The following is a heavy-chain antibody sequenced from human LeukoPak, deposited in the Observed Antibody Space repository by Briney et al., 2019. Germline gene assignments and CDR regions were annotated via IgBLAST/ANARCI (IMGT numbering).Heavy chain of an antibody. CDR3: ARAYNYGQID. CDR2: INPNSGGT. V-gene: IGHV1-2*02. CDR1: GYTFTGCY. Sequence: ASVKVSCKASGYTFTGCYMHWVRQAPGQGLEWMGWINPNSGGTNYAQKFQGRVTMTRDASISTAYMELSSLSSDDTAVYYCARAYNYGQIDWGQGTLVTVSS. J-gene: IGHJ4*02. D-gene: IGHD5-18*01.